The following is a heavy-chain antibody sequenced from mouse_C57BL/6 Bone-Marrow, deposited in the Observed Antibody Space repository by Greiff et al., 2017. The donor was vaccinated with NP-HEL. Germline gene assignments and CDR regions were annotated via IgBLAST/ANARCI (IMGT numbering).Heavy chain of an antibody. V-gene: IGHV1-82*01. CDR3: ARYDYDHFDY. CDR2: IYPGDGDT. D-gene: IGHD2-4*01. Sequence: VQLQQSGPELVKPGASVKISCKASGYAFSSSWMNWVKQRPGKGLEWIGRIYPGDGDTNYNGKFKGKATLTADKSSSTAYMQLSSLTSEDSAVYFCARYDYDHFDYWGQGTTLTVSS. CDR1: GYAFSSSW. J-gene: IGHJ2*01.